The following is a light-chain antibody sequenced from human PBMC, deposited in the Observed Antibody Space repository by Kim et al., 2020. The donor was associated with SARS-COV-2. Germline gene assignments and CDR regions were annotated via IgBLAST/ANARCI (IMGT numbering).Light chain of an antibody. V-gene: IGLV3-1*01. J-gene: IGLJ3*02. Sequence: SLYPGQTASITCSGDKLGDKYACWYQQKPGQSPVLVIYQDSKRPSGIPERFSGSNSGNTATLTISGTQAMDEADYYCQAWDSSTWVFGGGTKLTVL. CDR3: QAWDSSTWV. CDR2: QDS. CDR1: KLGDKY.